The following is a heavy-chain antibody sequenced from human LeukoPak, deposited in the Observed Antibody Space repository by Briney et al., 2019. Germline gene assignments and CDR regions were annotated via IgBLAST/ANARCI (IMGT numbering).Heavy chain of an antibody. CDR3: AREGRYFDWLLKGYYFDY. CDR2: INHSGST. D-gene: IGHD3-9*01. CDR1: GGSFSGYY. V-gene: IGHV4-34*01. J-gene: IGHJ4*02. Sequence: SETLSLTCAVYGGSFSGYYWSWIRQLPGKGLEWIGEINHSGSTNYNPSLKSRVTISVDTSKNQFSLKLSSVTAADTAVYYCAREGRYFDWLLKGYYFDYWGQGTLVTVSS.